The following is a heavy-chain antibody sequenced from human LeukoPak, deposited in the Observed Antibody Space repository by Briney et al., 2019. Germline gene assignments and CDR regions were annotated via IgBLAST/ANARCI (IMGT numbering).Heavy chain of an antibody. CDR2: LNPNSGGT. CDR3: ARPREAATTFRAFDI. J-gene: IGHJ3*02. Sequence: ASVKVSCKASGYTFTGYYMHWVRQAPGQGLEWMGWLNPNSGGTNYAQKFQGRLTMTRDTSISTAYMELSSLSSDDKAVYYCARPREAATTFRAFDIWGQGTMVTVSS. D-gene: IGHD2-15*01. CDR1: GYTFTGYY. V-gene: IGHV1-2*02.